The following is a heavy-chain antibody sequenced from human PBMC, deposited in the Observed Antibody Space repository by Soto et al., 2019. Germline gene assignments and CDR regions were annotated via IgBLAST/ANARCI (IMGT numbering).Heavy chain of an antibody. D-gene: IGHD6-13*01. CDR3: ARTPGSSYIDH. J-gene: IGHJ4*02. CDR2: IYYIGST. V-gene: IGHV4-59*02. Sequence: SETLSLTCTVSGGSVSSYYWSWIRQPPGKGLEWIGYIYYIGSTNYNPSLKGRVTLSIDTSEDQFSLKLSSVTAADTAVYYCARTPGSSYIDHWGQGTLVTVSS. CDR1: GGSVSSYY.